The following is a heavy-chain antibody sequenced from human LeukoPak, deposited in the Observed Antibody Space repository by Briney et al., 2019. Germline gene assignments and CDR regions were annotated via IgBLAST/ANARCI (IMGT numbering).Heavy chain of an antibody. CDR3: AGGALPYCTNGVCYHYYYYGMDV. CDR1: GGTFSSYA. V-gene: IGHV1-69*01. J-gene: IGHJ6*02. Sequence: SVKVSCKASGGTFSSYAISWVRQAPGQGLEWMGGIIPIFGTANYAQKFQGRVTITADESTSTAYMELSSLRSEDTAVYYCAGGALPYCTNGVCYHYYYYGMDVWGQGTTVTVSS. CDR2: IIPIFGTA. D-gene: IGHD2-8*01.